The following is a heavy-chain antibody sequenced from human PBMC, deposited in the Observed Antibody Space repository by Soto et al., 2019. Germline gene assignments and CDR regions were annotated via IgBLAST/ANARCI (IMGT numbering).Heavy chain of an antibody. CDR3: AKETSAYEIDY. V-gene: IGHV3-30-3*01. D-gene: IGHD5-12*01. CDR1: GFIFSGYA. Sequence: QVQLVESGGGVVQPGRSLRLSCAASGFIFSGYAMHWVSQAPGKGLEWVAVISYDGNTKYYADSVKGRFTVSRDNSKNTLYVQMNNLSAEDTAMYYCAKETSAYEIDYWGQGTLVNVSS. J-gene: IGHJ4*02. CDR2: ISYDGNTK.